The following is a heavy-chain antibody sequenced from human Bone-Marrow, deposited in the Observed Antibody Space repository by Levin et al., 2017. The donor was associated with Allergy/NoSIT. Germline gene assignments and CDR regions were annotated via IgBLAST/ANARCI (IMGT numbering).Heavy chain of an antibody. CDR1: GFNFSIYG. J-gene: IGHJ4*02. CDR2: ISFDGSKK. Sequence: GESLKISCAAFGFNFSIYGMHWVRQAPGKGLEWLAVISFDGSKKYHADSVEGRFTISRDNSERTLSLQMSGLRVEDTAVYYCAKNGDKWNSFDYWGQGARVTVSS. D-gene: IGHD1-1*01. CDR3: AKNGDKWNSFDY. V-gene: IGHV3-30*18.